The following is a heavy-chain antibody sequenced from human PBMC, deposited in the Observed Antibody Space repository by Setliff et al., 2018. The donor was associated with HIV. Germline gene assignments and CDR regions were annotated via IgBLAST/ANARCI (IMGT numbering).Heavy chain of an antibody. CDR3: VRNPHPTVVVPRDSHYYTMNI. V-gene: IGHV1-2*06. D-gene: IGHD2-21*01. CDR2: IHPNSGGT. CDR1: GYTFTAYY. Sequence: ASVKVSCKTSGYTFTAYYIHWVRQAPGQGLEWMGRIHPNSGGTAYPQKFQGRVAMTRDTSISTAYMELRRLTSDDTAVYYCVRNPHPTVVVPRDSHYYTMNIWGKETTVTVSS. J-gene: IGHJ6*03.